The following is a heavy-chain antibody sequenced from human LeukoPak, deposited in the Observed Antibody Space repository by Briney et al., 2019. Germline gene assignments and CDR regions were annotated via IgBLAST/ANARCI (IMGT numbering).Heavy chain of an antibody. D-gene: IGHD1-20*01. CDR2: IKSKADGETI. CDR1: GFTFTNAW. V-gene: IGHV3-15*07. J-gene: IGHJ4*02. CDR3: STLTSRGLSDS. Sequence: GGSLRLSRAASGFTFTNAWMNWVRQAPGKGLEWVGRIKSKADGETIDYAAPVKGRFTFSRDDSKNMLYLQMNSLKSEDTAVYYCSTLTSRGLSDSWGQGTLVTVSS.